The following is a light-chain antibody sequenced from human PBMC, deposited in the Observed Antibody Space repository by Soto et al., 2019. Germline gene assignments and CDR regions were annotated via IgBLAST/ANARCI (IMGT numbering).Light chain of an antibody. J-gene: IGKJ1*01. CDR1: QSISSW. CDR2: AAS. V-gene: IGKV1-12*01. CDR3: QQANSFPPTT. Sequence: DIQMTQSPSTLSASVGDRVTITCRASQSISSWLAWYQQKPGKAPKLLIYAASTLQSGVPSRFSGSGSGTDFTLTISSLRPEDFATYYCQQANSFPPTTFGQGTKVDIK.